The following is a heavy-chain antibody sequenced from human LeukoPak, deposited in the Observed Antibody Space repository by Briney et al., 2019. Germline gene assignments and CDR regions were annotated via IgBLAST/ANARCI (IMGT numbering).Heavy chain of an antibody. J-gene: IGHJ4*02. V-gene: IGHV3-66*02. D-gene: IGHD3-22*01. CDR1: GVTVSIYY. CDR2: IYSGDDT. Sequence: GGSLRLSCAASGVTVSIYYMSWVRQAPGKGLEWVSIIYSGDDTYYADSVKGRFTIHRDNSKNTLYLQMNSLRAEDTAVYYCAKMGWYYDSSGYYFDYWGQGTLVTVSS. CDR3: AKMGWYYDSSGYYFDY.